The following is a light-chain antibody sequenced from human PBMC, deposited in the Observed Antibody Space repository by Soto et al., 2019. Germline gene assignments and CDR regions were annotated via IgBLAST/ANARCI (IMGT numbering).Light chain of an antibody. CDR3: CSYTVATTAYV. CDR1: RKDVGNYNL. Sequence: QSVLTQPASVSGSPGQSITVSCTGSRKDVGNYNLVSWYQQSPGKAPKLLIYEDSKRPSGDSNRFSGSKSGDTASLTISGIQTGDEAYYYCCSYTVATTAYVFGTGTKVTVL. CDR2: EDS. V-gene: IGLV2-23*01. J-gene: IGLJ1*01.